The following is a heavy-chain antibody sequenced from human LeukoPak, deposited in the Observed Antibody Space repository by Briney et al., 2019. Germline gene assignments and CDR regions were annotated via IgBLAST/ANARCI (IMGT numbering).Heavy chain of an antibody. CDR2: ISHSGST. CDR1: GGSISSGGYS. J-gene: IGHJ2*01. D-gene: IGHD6-13*01. V-gene: IGHV4-30-2*01. Sequence: KASETLSLTCAVSGGSISSGGYSWSWIRQPPGKGLEWVGYISHSGSTYYKPSLKSRVTISVDRSKNQFSLELTSVTAAGTAVYYCARYSSTWPYWYFDLWGRGTLVTVSS. CDR3: ARYSSTWPYWYFDL.